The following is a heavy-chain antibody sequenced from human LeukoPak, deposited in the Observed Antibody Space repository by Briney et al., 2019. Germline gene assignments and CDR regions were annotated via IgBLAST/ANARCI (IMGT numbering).Heavy chain of an antibody. CDR2: IHYSGTT. Sequence: SETLPLTCTVSGGSISSYYWSWIRQPPGKGLEWIGYIHYSGTTNYNPSLKSRVTISVDTSKNQFSLKLSSVTAADTAVYYCASGATVVPRTFDYWGQGTLVTVSS. J-gene: IGHJ4*02. D-gene: IGHD4-23*01. CDR3: ASGATVVPRTFDY. CDR1: GGSISSYY. V-gene: IGHV4-59*01.